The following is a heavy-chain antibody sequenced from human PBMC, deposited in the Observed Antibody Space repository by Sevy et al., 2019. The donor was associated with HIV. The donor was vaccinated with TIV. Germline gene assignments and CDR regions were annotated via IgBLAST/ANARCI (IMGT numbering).Heavy chain of an antibody. CDR3: AREGTSHGTYYFDY. V-gene: IGHV1-18*01. D-gene: IGHD1-26*01. CDR2: VSSNNAHT. Sequence: ASVKVSCKAFGYTFTSYGISWVRQAPGQGLEWMGWVSSNNAHTNYAQKFQGRVTMTTDSSTSTAYMELRNLRSDDTAVYYCAREGTSHGTYYFDYWGRGTLVTVSS. CDR1: GYTFTSYG. J-gene: IGHJ4*02.